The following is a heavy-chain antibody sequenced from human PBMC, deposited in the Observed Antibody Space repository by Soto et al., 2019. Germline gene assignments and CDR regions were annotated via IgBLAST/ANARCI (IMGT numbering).Heavy chain of an antibody. CDR1: GFTFNNYA. Sequence: QEQLVESGGGVVQPGRPLRLSCAASGFTFNNYAMHWVRQAPGKGLQWLAAISPDGDKNNYLASVKGRFTISRDNSKNTLFLQMNSLRDEDTAVYYCARDWSLQLWGQGTLVTVSS. D-gene: IGHD6-13*01. CDR3: ARDWSLQL. CDR2: ISPDGDKN. J-gene: IGHJ4*02. V-gene: IGHV3-30-3*01.